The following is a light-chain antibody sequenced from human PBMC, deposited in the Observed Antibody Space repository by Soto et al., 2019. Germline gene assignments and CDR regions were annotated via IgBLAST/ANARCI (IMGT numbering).Light chain of an antibody. V-gene: IGKV3-11*01. CDR1: QSLSSY. CDR2: DAS. CDR3: QQRSNWA. Sequence: EIVLTQSPATLSLSPGERATLSCRASQSLSSYLAWYQQKPGQAPRLLIYDASNRATGIPARFSGSGSGTDFTLTTSSLEPEDFAVYYCQQRSNWAFGGGTKVEIK. J-gene: IGKJ4*01.